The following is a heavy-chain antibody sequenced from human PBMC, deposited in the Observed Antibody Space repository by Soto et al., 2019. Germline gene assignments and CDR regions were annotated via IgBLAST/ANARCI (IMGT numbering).Heavy chain of an antibody. Sequence: SETLSLTCTVSGDSIVSSLYYWVWVRQTPGKGLEWIGSIYYGGSTNNNPSLESRVTISVDTSNNQFSLKLSSVPAADTAVYFCARLTRQYESNGYYYNFDFWGQGTLVTVSS. CDR3: ARLTRQYESNGYYYNFDF. J-gene: IGHJ4*02. D-gene: IGHD3-22*01. V-gene: IGHV4-39*01. CDR1: GDSIVSSLYY. CDR2: IYYGGST.